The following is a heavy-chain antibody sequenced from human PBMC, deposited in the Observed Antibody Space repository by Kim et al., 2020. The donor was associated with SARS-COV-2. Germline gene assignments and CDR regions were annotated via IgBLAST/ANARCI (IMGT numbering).Heavy chain of an antibody. D-gene: IGHD1-26*01. V-gene: IGHV1-3*01. CDR2: NT. Sequence: NTKYSQKFQGRVTITRDTSASTAYMELSSLRSEDTAVYYCARVGYGMDVWGQGTTVTVSS. J-gene: IGHJ6*02. CDR3: ARVGYGMDV.